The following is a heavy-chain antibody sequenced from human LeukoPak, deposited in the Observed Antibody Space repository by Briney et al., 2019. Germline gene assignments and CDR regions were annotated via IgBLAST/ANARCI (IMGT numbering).Heavy chain of an antibody. CDR1: GFTFSSYA. CDR3: AVAGSGTFDI. V-gene: IGHV3-30*04. D-gene: IGHD3-10*01. Sequence: GGSLRLSCAASGFTFSSYAIHWVRQAPGKGLEWVAVISYDGSTKYNADSVKGRFTISRDNSRNTLSLQMNSLRVEDTAVYYCAVAGSGTFDIWGQRTVVIVSS. CDR2: ISYDGSTK. J-gene: IGHJ3*02.